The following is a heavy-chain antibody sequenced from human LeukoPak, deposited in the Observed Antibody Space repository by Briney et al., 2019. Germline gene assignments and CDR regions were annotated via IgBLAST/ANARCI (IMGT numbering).Heavy chain of an antibody. CDR1: GGSFSGYY. CDR3: ARRLPATAGGLGAFDS. CDR2: INHSGST. D-gene: IGHD3-16*01. Sequence: SETLSLTCAVYGGSFSGYYWSWIRQPPGKGLEWIGEINHSGSTNYNPSLKSRVTISVDTSKNQFSLKLSSVTAADTAVYYCARRLPATAGGLGAFDSWGQGTPVTVSS. V-gene: IGHV4-34*01. J-gene: IGHJ4*02.